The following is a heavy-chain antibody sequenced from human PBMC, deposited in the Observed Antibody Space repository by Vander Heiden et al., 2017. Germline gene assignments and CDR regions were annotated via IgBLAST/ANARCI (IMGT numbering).Heavy chain of an antibody. CDR1: AGPISGRAYY. V-gene: IGHV4-39*01. Sequence: QLQLQESAPGLVTPSETLSLTCSVPAGPISGRAYYWGWTRPPPGKGLEWIGSIYYSGSTYNNPSLKSRVTISVDTSKNQYSQKVRSVTAADTAVYYCARHTEYSTSPEGRWFDPWGQGTLVTVSS. CDR2: IYYSGST. CDR3: ARHTEYSTSPEGRWFDP. D-gene: IGHD6-6*01. J-gene: IGHJ5*02.